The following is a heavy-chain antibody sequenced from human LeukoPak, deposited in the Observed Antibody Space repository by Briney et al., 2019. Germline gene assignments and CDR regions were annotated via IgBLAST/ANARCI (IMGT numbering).Heavy chain of an antibody. D-gene: IGHD3-10*02. J-gene: IGHJ6*03. V-gene: IGHV3-23*01. CDR2: IEYSGGGA. Sequence: GGSLRLSCIVSGFTLSSYEMSWICQAPGKGLEWVASIEYSGGGAYYADSVKGRFSISRDNSKNTLYLQMNSLRAEDTAVYYCAELGITMIGGVWGKGTTVTISS. CDR1: GFTLSSYE. CDR3: AELGITMIGGV.